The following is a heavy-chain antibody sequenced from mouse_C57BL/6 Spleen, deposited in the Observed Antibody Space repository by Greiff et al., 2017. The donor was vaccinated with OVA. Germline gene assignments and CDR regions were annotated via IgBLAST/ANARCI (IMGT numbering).Heavy chain of an antibody. CDR1: GYTFTDYY. CDR3: ARSDTTVEGAWFAY. CDR2: IYPGSGNT. V-gene: IGHV1-84*01. Sequence: QVQLQQSGPELVKPGASVKISCKASGYTFTDYYINWVKQRPGQGLVWIGWIYPGSGNTKYNEKFKGKATLTVDTSSSTAYMQLSSLTSEDSAVYFGARSDTTVEGAWFAYWGQGTLVTVSA. J-gene: IGHJ3*01. D-gene: IGHD1-1*01.